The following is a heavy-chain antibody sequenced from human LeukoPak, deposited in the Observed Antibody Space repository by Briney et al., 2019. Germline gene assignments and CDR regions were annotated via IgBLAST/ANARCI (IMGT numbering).Heavy chain of an antibody. J-gene: IGHJ4*02. Sequence: GGSLRLSCAASGFPLSSYAMSWVRQAPGKGLEWVSAICGSGGSTYYADSVKGRFTISRDNSKNTLYLQMNSLRAEDTAVYYCARDRGWTGTIPYYFDYWGQGTLVTVSS. CDR1: GFPLSSYA. D-gene: IGHD1-7*01. V-gene: IGHV3-23*01. CDR3: ARDRGWTGTIPYYFDY. CDR2: ICGSGGST.